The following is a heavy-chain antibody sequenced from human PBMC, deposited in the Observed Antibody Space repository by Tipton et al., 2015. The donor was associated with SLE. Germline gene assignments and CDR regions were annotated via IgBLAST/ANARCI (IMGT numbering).Heavy chain of an antibody. CDR3: AGSGPYYKY. V-gene: IGHV4-39*07. D-gene: IGHD1-26*01. Sequence: TLSLTCIVSGGSISSANYYWGWIRQPPGKGLEWIGNIYYGGITYYNPSPKSRVTISVDKSKNQFSLKLNSVTAADTAVYYCAGSGPYYKYWGQGTLVTVSS. CDR2: IYYGGIT. CDR1: GGSISSANYY. J-gene: IGHJ4*02.